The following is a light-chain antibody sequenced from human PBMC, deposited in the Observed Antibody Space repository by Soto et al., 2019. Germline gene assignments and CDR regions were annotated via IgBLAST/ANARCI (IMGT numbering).Light chain of an antibody. J-gene: IGKJ1*01. V-gene: IGKV1-5*01. CDR2: NAD. CDR1: QDINRW. CDR3: QQFSLYWA. Sequence: DIHMTQSPSTLSSSFGDRVTITFRASQDINRWLAWYQQKPGKAPKILIYNADTLESGVPSRFSGSGYGTEFILTISSLQPDDFATYYCQQFSLYWAFGQGTKVDIK.